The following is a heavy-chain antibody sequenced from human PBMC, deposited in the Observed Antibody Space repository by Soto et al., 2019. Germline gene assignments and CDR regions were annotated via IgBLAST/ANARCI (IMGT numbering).Heavy chain of an antibody. D-gene: IGHD2-15*01. V-gene: IGHV1-18*01. CDR2: ISAYNGNT. J-gene: IGHJ4*02. CDR1: GYTFTTYG. CDR3: ASDHGYCSGGTCYPRY. Sequence: QVQLVQSGAEVKKPGASVKVSCEASGYTFTTYGISWVRQAPGQGLEWMGWISAYNGNTNYAQKLQGRVTMTTDTSTSTAYMELRSLRSDDTAVYYWASDHGYCSGGTCYPRYWGQGTLVTVSS.